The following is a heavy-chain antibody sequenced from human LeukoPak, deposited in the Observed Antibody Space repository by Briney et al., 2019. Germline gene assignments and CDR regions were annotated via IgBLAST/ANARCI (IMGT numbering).Heavy chain of an antibody. CDR3: ARRPYYYDSLDYWGLDY. CDR2: IGSSGSTI. V-gene: IGHV3-48*03. CDR1: GFTFSTYE. D-gene: IGHD3-22*01. J-gene: IGHJ4*02. Sequence: PGGSLRLSCEASGFTFSTYEMNWVRQTPGKGLEWVSCIGSSGSTIYYADSVKGRFTISRDNGKNSLYLHMNSLRAEDTAVYYCARRPYYYDSLDYWGLDYWGQGTLVTVSS.